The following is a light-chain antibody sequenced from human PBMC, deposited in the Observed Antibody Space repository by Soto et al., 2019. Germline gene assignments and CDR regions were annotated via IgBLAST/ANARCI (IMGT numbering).Light chain of an antibody. V-gene: IGKV3-20*01. J-gene: IGKJ3*01. CDR1: QSVGSSY. Sequence: EIVLTQSPGTPSLSPGERATLSCRASQSVGSSYLAWYQQKPGQAPRLLIFDASTRATGIPDRFSGSGSGTDFTLTISRLEPEDFAVYYCQHYGDSPGFTFGPGTKVDIK. CDR3: QHYGDSPGFT. CDR2: DAS.